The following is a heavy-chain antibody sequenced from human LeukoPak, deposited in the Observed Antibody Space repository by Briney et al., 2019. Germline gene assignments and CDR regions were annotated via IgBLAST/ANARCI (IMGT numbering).Heavy chain of an antibody. CDR2: IIPIFATA. Sequence: ASVTVSRKASGGTLSNLGISWVRDAPGHGLECVVDIIPIFATATYAQKFQRRVTSTADGSTSTAYMELRSLTSDDTAEHYCTRGEDFVVEGTARTWTLFDYWGQGTLVTVSS. D-gene: IGHD2-15*01. V-gene: IGHV1-69*13. CDR3: TRGEDFVVEGTARTWTLFDY. J-gene: IGHJ4*02. CDR1: GGTLSNLG.